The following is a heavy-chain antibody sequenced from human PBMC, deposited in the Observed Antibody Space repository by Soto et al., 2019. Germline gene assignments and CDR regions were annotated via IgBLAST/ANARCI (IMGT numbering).Heavy chain of an antibody. CDR1: GYTFTGYY. J-gene: IGHJ3*02. CDR3: ARDGDCSGGSCSAFDI. CDR2: INPNSGGT. D-gene: IGHD2-15*01. Sequence: GASVKVSCKASGYTFTGYYMHWVRQAPGQGLEWMGWINPNSGGTNYAQKFQGWVTMTRDTSISTAYMELSRLRSDDTAVYYCARDGDCSGGSCSAFDIRGQGTMVTVSS. V-gene: IGHV1-2*04.